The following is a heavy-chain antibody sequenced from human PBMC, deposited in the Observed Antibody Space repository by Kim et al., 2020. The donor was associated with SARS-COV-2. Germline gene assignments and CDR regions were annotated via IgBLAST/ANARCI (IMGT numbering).Heavy chain of an antibody. D-gene: IGHD3-22*01. CDR2: INHSGST. V-gene: IGHV4-34*01. CDR3: ARGRGIVVLFDYYYYGMDV. Sequence: SETLSLTCAVYGGSFSGYYWSWIRQPPGKGLEWIGEINHSGSTNYNPSLKSRVTISVDTSKNQFPLKLSSVTAADTAVYYCARGRGIVVLFDYYYYGMDVWGQGTTVTVSS. J-gene: IGHJ6*02. CDR1: GGSFSGYY.